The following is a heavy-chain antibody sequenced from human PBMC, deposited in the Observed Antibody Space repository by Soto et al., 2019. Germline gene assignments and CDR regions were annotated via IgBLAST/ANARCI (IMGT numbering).Heavy chain of an antibody. J-gene: IGHJ4*02. CDR2: ISSNGGST. CDR3: ARRDGYNFDY. V-gene: IGHV3-64*01. Sequence: EVQLVESGGGLVQPGGSLRLSCAASGFTFSSYAMHWVRQAPGKGLEYVSAISSNGGSTYYANSVKGRFTISRDKSKNTLYLQMGSLRAEDMAVYYCARRDGYNFDYWGQGTLVTVSS. D-gene: IGHD5-12*01. CDR1: GFTFSSYA.